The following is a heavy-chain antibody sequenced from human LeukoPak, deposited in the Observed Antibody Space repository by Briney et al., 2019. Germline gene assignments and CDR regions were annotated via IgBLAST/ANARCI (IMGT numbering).Heavy chain of an antibody. CDR1: GFTFSGYA. Sequence: GGSLRLSCAASGFTFSGYAMHWVRQAPGKGLEXVALISYDGGSNKYYADSVKGRFTISRDNSKNTLCLQMNSLRAEDTAVYYCAREERGHLVGYWGQGTLVTVSS. V-gene: IGHV3-30-3*01. CDR2: ISYDGGSNK. CDR3: AREERGHLVGY. D-gene: IGHD6-6*01. J-gene: IGHJ4*02.